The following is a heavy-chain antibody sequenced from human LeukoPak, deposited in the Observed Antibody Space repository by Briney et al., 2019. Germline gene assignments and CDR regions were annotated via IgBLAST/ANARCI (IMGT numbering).Heavy chain of an antibody. CDR1: GGSISSYY. J-gene: IGHJ4*02. Sequence: PSETLSLTCTVSGGSISSYYWSWIRQPPGKGLEWIGYIYHSGSTYYNPSLKSRVTISVDRSKNQFSLKLSSVTAADTAVYYCARMEYSSSPGFDYWGQGTLVTVSS. CDR3: ARMEYSSSPGFDY. D-gene: IGHD6-6*01. V-gene: IGHV4-59*12. CDR2: IYHSGST.